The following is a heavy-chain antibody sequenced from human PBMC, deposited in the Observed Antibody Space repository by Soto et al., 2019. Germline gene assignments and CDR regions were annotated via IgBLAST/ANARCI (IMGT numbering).Heavy chain of an antibody. Sequence: SETLSLTCAVYGGSFSCYYWIWIRQPPGKGLEWIGEINHSGSTNYNPSLKSRVTISVDTSKNQFSLKLSSVTAADTAVYYCALIVVTLAFDIWGQGTMVTVSS. J-gene: IGHJ3*02. CDR1: GGSFSCYY. CDR3: ALIVVTLAFDI. D-gene: IGHD3-22*01. CDR2: INHSGST. V-gene: IGHV4-34*01.